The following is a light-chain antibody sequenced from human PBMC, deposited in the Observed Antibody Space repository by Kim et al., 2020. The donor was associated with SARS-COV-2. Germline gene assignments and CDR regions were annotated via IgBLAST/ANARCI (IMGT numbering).Light chain of an antibody. V-gene: IGLV2-14*03. CDR2: DVS. Sequence: QSALTQPASVSGSPGQSITVSCTGTTSDIGTYNYVSWYQQHPGKAPKVIIYDVSNRPSGVSDRFSGSKSGNTASLTISGLQDEDEGDYFCSSYTTRSSVIFGGGTKVTVL. CDR1: TSDIGTYNY. CDR3: SSYTTRSSVI. J-gene: IGLJ2*01.